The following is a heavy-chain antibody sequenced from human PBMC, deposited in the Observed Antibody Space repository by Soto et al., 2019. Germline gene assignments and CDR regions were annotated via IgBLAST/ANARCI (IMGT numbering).Heavy chain of an antibody. CDR1: GYSFTNFH. Sequence: ASVKVSCKASGYSFTNFHIHWVRQAPGQGLEWMGMIDPSGGITRDAQRLQGRITMTRDASTSTVYMELRSLTSEDTAVYYCARDMVSLRSLLAHCGQGSLVPGSS. J-gene: IGHJ1*01. CDR2: IDPSGGIT. V-gene: IGHV1-46*01. D-gene: IGHD5-18*01. CDR3: ARDMVSLRSLLAH.